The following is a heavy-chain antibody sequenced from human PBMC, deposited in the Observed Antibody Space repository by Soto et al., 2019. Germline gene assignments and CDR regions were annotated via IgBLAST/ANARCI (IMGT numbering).Heavy chain of an antibody. V-gene: IGHV4-30-2*01. J-gene: IGHJ4*02. D-gene: IGHD2-15*01. CDR3: ARARYCSGGSCYSDY. CDR1: GASISSGGYS. Sequence: QLQLQESGSGLVKPSQTLSLTCAVSGASISSGGYSWSWIRQPPGKGLEWIGYMYQSERTYYNSSCKSRVTISVDRSKNQFSLKLSSVTAADTAMYYCARARYCSGGSCYSDYWGQGILVTVSS. CDR2: MYQSERT.